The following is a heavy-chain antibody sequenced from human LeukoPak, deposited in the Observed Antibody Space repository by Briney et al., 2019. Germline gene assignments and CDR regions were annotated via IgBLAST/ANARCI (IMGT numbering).Heavy chain of an antibody. V-gene: IGHV3-53*01. CDR3: AKNRGDGYNTFDC. D-gene: IGHD5-24*01. CDR2: TYTSDTT. Sequence: GRSLRLSCAASGFSVSNYYMTWVRQAPGKGLEWVSSTYTSDTTYYADSVKGRFTISRDSSKNTLYLQMNTLRAEDTAVYYCAKNRGDGYNTFDCWGQGTLVTVSS. CDR1: GFSVSNYY. J-gene: IGHJ4*02.